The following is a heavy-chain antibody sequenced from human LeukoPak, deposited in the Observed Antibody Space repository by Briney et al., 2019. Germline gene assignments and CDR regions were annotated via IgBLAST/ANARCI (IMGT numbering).Heavy chain of an antibody. V-gene: IGHV4-31*03. CDR1: GGSITSGNYY. Sequence: PSETLSLTCSVSGGSITSGNYYWSWIRQHPGKGLERIGYIYFSGSTYYNPSLKSRVTISLDTSNNHFSLKLSSVTAADTAVYYCARGPDYYDSSVPLSGIDYWGQGTLVTVSS. J-gene: IGHJ4*02. CDR3: ARGPDYYDSSVPLSGIDY. D-gene: IGHD3-22*01. CDR2: IYFSGST.